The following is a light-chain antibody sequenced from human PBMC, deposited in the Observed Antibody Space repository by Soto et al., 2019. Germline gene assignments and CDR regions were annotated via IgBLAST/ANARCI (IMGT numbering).Light chain of an antibody. J-gene: IGKJ5*01. Sequence: ETVMTQSPATLSVSPGGRATLSCRASQSISDTLAWYQQKPGQAPRLLIYDASKRATGIPDRFSGSGSETDFTLTISSLEPEDLGVYYCLHRMNWPLTFGQGTRLEI. CDR2: DAS. CDR3: LHRMNWPLT. CDR1: QSISDT. V-gene: IGKV3-11*01.